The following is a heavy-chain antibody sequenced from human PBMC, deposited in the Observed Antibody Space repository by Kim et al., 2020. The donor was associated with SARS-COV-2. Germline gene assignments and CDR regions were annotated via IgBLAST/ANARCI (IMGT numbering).Heavy chain of an antibody. CDR3: ARGLPYSSSSFDY. CDR2: INHSGST. Sequence: SETLSLTCAVYGGSFSGYYWSWIRQPPGKGLEWIGEINHSGSTNYNPSLKSRVTISVDMSKNQFSLKLSSVTAADTAVYYCARGLPYSSSSFDYWGQGTLVTVSS. D-gene: IGHD6-6*01. J-gene: IGHJ4*02. CDR1: GGSFSGYY. V-gene: IGHV4-34*01.